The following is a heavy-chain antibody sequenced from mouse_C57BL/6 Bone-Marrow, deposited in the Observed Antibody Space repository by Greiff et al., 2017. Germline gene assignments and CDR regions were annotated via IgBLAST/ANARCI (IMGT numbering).Heavy chain of an antibody. CDR1: GYTFTSYW. CDR3: AGDDDGYYEGYARDY. J-gene: IGHJ4*01. D-gene: IGHD2-3*01. Sequence: QVQLQQPGAELVMPGASVKLSCKASGYTFTSYWMHWVKQRPGQGLEWIGEIDPSDSYTNYNQKFKGKSTLTVDKSSTTAYMQLSSLTSEDSAVYYGAGDDDGYYEGYARDYWGQGTSVTVSS. CDR2: IDPSDSYT. V-gene: IGHV1-69*01.